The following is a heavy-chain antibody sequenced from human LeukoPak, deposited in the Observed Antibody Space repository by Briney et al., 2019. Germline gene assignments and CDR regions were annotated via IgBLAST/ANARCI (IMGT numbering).Heavy chain of an antibody. CDR3: AGYPFIMKDGYFDY. J-gene: IGHJ4*02. Sequence: ASVKVSCKVCGYTLTELSMHWVRQAPGKGLVSMGGFDPEDGETIYAQKFQGRVTMTEDTSTDTAYMELSSLRSEDTAVYYCAGYPFIMKDGYFDYWGQGTLVTVSS. CDR1: GYTLTELS. V-gene: IGHV1-24*01. CDR2: FDPEDGET. D-gene: IGHD3-10*01.